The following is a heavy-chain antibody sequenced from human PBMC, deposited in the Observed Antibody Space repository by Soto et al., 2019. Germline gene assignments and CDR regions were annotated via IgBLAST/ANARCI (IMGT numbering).Heavy chain of an antibody. CDR2: IYYSGST. V-gene: IGHV4-31*03. CDR3: ACWDHYYGSGSYVDY. D-gene: IGHD3-10*01. J-gene: IGHJ4*02. Sequence: SETLSLTCTVSGGSISSGGYYWSWIRQHPGKGLEWIGYIYYSGSTYYNPSLKSRVTISVDTSKNQFSLKLSSVTAADTAVYYCACWDHYYGSGSYVDYWGQGTLVTVSS. CDR1: GGSISSGGYY.